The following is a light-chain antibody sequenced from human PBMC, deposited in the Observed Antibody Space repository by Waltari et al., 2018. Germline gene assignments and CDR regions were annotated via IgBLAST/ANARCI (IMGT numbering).Light chain of an antibody. CDR3: QQFYSTPLT. Sequence: DIVMTQSPDSLAVSLGERATINCKSSQSVLYSSNHKNSLAWYQQTPGQPPKFLIHWASTRESGVPDRFSGSGSGTDFTLTISSLQAEDVAVYYCQQFYSTPLTFGGGTKVEIK. CDR2: WAS. J-gene: IGKJ4*01. CDR1: QSVLYSSNHKNS. V-gene: IGKV4-1*01.